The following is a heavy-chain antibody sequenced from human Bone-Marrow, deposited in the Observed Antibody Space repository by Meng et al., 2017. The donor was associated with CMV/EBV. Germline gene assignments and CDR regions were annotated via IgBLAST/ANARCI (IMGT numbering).Heavy chain of an antibody. CDR1: GGTFSSYA. D-gene: IGHD5-18*01. CDR3: ARDVTSYTAFNLHRFGP. V-gene: IGHV1-2*02. Sequence: ASVKVSCKASGGTFSSYAISWVRQAPGQGLEWMGWINPNSGSTNYAQKFQGRVTMTRDTSISTAYMELSRLRSDDTAVYYCARDVTSYTAFNLHRFGPWGQGTLVTVSS. CDR2: INPNSGST. J-gene: IGHJ5*02.